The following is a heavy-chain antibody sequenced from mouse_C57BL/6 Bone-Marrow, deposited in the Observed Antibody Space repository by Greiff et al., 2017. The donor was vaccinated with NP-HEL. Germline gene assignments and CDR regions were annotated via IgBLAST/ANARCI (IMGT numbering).Heavy chain of an antibody. Sequence: VQLQQSGAELVRPGASVKLSCTASGFNIKAAYMHGVKQRPEQGLEWIGWIVPENGDTEYASKFQGKATITADTSSNTAYLQLSSLTSEDTAVYYCTTTSMDYWGQGTSVTVSS. CDR1: GFNIKAAY. V-gene: IGHV14-4*01. J-gene: IGHJ4*01. CDR3: TTTSMDY. CDR2: IVPENGDT.